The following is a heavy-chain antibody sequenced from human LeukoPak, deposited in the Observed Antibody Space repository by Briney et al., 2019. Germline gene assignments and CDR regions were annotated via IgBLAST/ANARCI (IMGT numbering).Heavy chain of an antibody. CDR1: GYTFTGYY. CDR2: INPNSGGT. CDR3: ARGVPVLSSGYFVFHY. J-gene: IGHJ4*02. D-gene: IGHD3-22*01. V-gene: IGHV1-2*02. Sequence: EASVTVSCNASGYTFTGYYMHWVRQAPAQGLEWMGWINPNSGGTNYAQKFQGRGTMTRDTSISTAYMELSRLRSDDTAVYYCARGVPVLSSGYFVFHYWGQGTLVTVSS.